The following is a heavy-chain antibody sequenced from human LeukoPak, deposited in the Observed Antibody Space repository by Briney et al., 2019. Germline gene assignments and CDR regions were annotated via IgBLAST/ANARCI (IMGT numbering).Heavy chain of an antibody. CDR2: INPYNGNT. Sequence: ASVKVSCKASGYTFSSYGITWVRQAPGQGLEWMGWINPYNGNTNYAQKLQGRVTMTTDTSTSTAYMELRSLRSDDTAVYYCAILEDSRSRYNWFDPWGQGTLVTVSS. CDR3: AILEDSRSRYNWFDP. D-gene: IGHD3-22*01. V-gene: IGHV1-18*01. CDR1: GYTFSSYG. J-gene: IGHJ5*02.